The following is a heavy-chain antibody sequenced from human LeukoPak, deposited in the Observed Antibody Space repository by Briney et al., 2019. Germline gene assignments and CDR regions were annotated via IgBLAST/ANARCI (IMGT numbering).Heavy chain of an antibody. CDR2: THYTGKT. J-gene: IGHJ4*02. CDR3: ASLTLVDTGNHGEFDF. CDR1: GGSISSYY. Sequence: PSETLSLTCTVSGGSISSYYWSWIRQPPGKGLEWIGHTHYTGKTDYNYSLKSRVTISLDTSKSQFSLKLNSVSAADTAVYYCASLTLVDTGNHGEFDFWGQGTLVSVSS. V-gene: IGHV4-59*08. D-gene: IGHD2-8*02.